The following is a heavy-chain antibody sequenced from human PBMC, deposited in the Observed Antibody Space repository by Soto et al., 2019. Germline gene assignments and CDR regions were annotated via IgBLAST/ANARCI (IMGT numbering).Heavy chain of an antibody. J-gene: IGHJ6*03. CDR3: AKDTYGDSHYYYYMDV. D-gene: IGHD4-17*01. Sequence: GGSLRLSCAASGFTFSSYATSWVRQAPGKGLEWVSTISGSGGSTYYADSVKGRFTISRDNSKNTLYLQMSSLRAEDTAVYYCAKDTYGDSHYYYYMDVWGKGTTVTVSS. V-gene: IGHV3-23*01. CDR1: GFTFSSYA. CDR2: ISGSGGST.